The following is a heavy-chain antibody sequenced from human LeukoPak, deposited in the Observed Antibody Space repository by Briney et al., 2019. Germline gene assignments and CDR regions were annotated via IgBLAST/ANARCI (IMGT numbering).Heavy chain of an antibody. CDR1: GFTFSSYG. Sequence: GGSLRLSCAASGFTFSSYGMHWVRQAPGKGLEWVAFIRYDGSNKYYADSVKGRFTISRDNSKNTLYLQMNSLRAEDTAVYYCAKDEGVSGYYDSSGSYFDYWGQGTLVTVSS. CDR2: IRYDGSNK. CDR3: AKDEGVSGYYDSSGSYFDY. V-gene: IGHV3-30*02. J-gene: IGHJ4*02. D-gene: IGHD3-22*01.